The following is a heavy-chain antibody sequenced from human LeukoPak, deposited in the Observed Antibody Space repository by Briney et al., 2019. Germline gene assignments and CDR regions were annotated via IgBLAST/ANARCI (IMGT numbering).Heavy chain of an antibody. J-gene: IGHJ4*02. CDR2: INWSGVRT. CDR1: GFTFDDYG. V-gene: IGHV3-20*04. Sequence: GGSLRLSCAASGFTFDDYGMSWVRQAPRKGLEWVSGINWSGVRTGYADSLKGRFTISRDNAKNTLYLQMNSLRAEDTALYYCARDLATTDNWGQGTLVTVSS. D-gene: IGHD1/OR15-1a*01. CDR3: ARDLATTDN.